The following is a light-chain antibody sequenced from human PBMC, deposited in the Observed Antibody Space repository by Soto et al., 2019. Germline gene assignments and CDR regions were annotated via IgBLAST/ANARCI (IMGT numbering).Light chain of an antibody. Sequence: IQMTQSPSNLSVSLGDRVTITCRASQSISSWLAWYQQKPGKAPKLLIYKASSLESGVPSRFSGSGSGTEFTLTISSLKPDDFATYYCQQYNSYWTFGQGTKVDIK. CDR2: KAS. CDR1: QSISSW. CDR3: QQYNSYWT. J-gene: IGKJ1*01. V-gene: IGKV1-5*03.